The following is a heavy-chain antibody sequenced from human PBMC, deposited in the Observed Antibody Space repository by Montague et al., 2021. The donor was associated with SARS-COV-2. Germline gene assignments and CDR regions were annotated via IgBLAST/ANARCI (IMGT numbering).Heavy chain of an antibody. CDR3: VRDHPYGGPRGAYDI. CDR2: IYDGGAV. D-gene: IGHD4-23*01. Sequence: SETLSLTCTVSGGSITGYYWSWLRRPPGKGLDWIAYIYDGGAVNYNPSLGSRVTISTDTSKNQLSLKVNSVTAADTAVYYCVRDHPYGGPRGAYDIWGQGTVVTVSS. CDR1: GGSITGYY. V-gene: IGHV4-59*01. J-gene: IGHJ3*02.